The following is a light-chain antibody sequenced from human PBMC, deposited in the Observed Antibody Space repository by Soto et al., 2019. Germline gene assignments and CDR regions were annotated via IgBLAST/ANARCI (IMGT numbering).Light chain of an antibody. CDR1: TDGIATNF. CDR2: END. Sequence: NFMLIQPHSVSESPGKTVTLSCTRSTDGIATNFVQWYQQRPGNSPTTVIYENDQRPSGVPERFSGSIDSSSDSAYLTISGLKIEDEADYYCQSFDTGVVFGGGTKLTVL. J-gene: IGLJ2*01. CDR3: QSFDTGVV. V-gene: IGLV6-57*01.